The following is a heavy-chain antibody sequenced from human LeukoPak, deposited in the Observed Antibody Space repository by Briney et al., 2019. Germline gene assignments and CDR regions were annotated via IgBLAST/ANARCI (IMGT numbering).Heavy chain of an antibody. CDR1: GFNFNTYS. CDR3: ARDNCSGGSCYQA. J-gene: IGHJ5*02. V-gene: IGHV3-48*04. CDR2: ISSSSSII. Sequence: GGSLRLSCAASGFNFNTYSMNWVRQAPGKGLESVSYISSSSSIIYYADSVKGRFTISRDNAKNSLYLQMNSLRAEDTAVYYCARDNCSGGSCYQAWGQGTLVTVSS. D-gene: IGHD2-15*01.